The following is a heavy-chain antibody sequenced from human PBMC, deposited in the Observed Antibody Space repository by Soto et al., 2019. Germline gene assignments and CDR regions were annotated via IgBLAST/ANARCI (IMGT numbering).Heavy chain of an antibody. D-gene: IGHD3-10*01. CDR1: GYTFTSYG. CDR2: ISAYNGNT. Sequence: QVQLVQSGAEVKKPGASVKVSCKASGYTFTSYGISWVRQAPGQGLEWMGWISAYNGNTNYAQKLQGRVTMTTDTPTSTXXMXLXXLRSDDTAVYYCARDGKGETTYYYGSGSYELYFDYWGQGTLVTVSS. J-gene: IGHJ4*02. CDR3: ARDGKGETTYYYGSGSYELYFDY. V-gene: IGHV1-18*01.